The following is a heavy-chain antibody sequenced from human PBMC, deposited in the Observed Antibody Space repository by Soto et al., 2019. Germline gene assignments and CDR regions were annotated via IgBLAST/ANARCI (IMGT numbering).Heavy chain of an antibody. CDR3: AKVMNNWNYYYYGMDV. CDR1: GFTFSSYA. D-gene: IGHD1-20*01. V-gene: IGHV3-23*01. J-gene: IGHJ6*02. Sequence: GGSLRLSCAASGFTFSSYAMSWVRQAPGKGLEWVSAISGSGGSTYYADSVKGRFTISRDNSKNTLYLQMNSLRAEDTAVYYCAKVMNNWNYYYYGMDVWGQGTTVTVSS. CDR2: ISGSGGST.